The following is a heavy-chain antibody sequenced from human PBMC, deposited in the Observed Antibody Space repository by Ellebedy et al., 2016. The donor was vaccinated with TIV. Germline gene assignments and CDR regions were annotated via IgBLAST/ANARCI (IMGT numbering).Heavy chain of an antibody. J-gene: IGHJ1*01. CDR1: GYTFTSYA. CDR3: ASSYCSSGPRRQQLILGCFQH. V-gene: IGHV1-3*01. D-gene: IGHD2-15*01. Sequence: ASVKVSCXASGYTFTSYAMHWMRQAPGQRLEWMGWINAGNGNTKYSQKFQGRVTITRDTSASTAYMELSSLRSEDTAVYYCASSYCSSGPRRQQLILGCFQHWGQGTLVTVSS. CDR2: INAGNGNT.